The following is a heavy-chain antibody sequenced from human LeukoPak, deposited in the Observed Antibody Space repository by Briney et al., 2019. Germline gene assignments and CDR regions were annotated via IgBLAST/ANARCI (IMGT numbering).Heavy chain of an antibody. D-gene: IGHD1/OR15-1a*01. CDR1: GDSLSNYL. CDR2: VYYTGST. CDR3: ARSLGQQFDS. Sequence: SETLSLTCTVSGDSLSNYLWSWIRQPPGKGLEWIGYVYYTGSTKYNPSLQSRITFSLDTSKNQFSLKLNSVTAADTAVYYCARSLGQQFDSWGQGTLVTVSS. V-gene: IGHV4-59*01. J-gene: IGHJ4*02.